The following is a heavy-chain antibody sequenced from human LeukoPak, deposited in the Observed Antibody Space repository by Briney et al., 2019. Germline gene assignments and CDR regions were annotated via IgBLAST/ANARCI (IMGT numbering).Heavy chain of an antibody. CDR2: INPSGGST. J-gene: IGHJ4*02. CDR3: AREGAVGTFDY. CDR1: GGTFSSYA. V-gene: IGHV1-46*01. D-gene: IGHD6-19*01. Sequence: ASVKVSCKASGGTFSSYAISWVRQAPGQGLEWMGIINPSGGSTSYAQKFQGRVTMTRDTSTSTVYMELSSLRSEDTAVYYCAREGAVGTFDYWGQGTLATVSS.